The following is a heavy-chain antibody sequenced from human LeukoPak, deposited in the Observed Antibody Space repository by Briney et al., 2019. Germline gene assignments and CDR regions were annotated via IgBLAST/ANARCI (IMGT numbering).Heavy chain of an antibody. CDR2: ISPYNGKT. D-gene: IGHD6-19*01. V-gene: IGHV1-18*03. CDR3: ARHPSLIAVTGRFAY. J-gene: IGHJ4*02. CDR1: GYTFTSYG. Sequence: ASVNVSCKASGYTFTSYGISWVRQAPGQGLEWMGWISPYNGKTNYAQKLQGRVSMTTDTCTTTAYMELRSLGSDDIAVYYCARHPSLIAVTGRFAYWGQGTLVTVSS.